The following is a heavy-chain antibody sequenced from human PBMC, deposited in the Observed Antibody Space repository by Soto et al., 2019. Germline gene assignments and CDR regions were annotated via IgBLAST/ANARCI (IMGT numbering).Heavy chain of an antibody. V-gene: IGHV4-59*01. CDR2: IYFSGST. Sequence: SETLSLTCTVSGGSISSDYWSWVRQPPGKGLEWIGYIYFSGSTNYNPSLESRVTISLDASKTQFSLKLRSLTTADTAVYYCARVGGVAARTFDYWGQGTLVTVSS. D-gene: IGHD6-6*01. CDR3: ARVGGVAARTFDY. CDR1: GGSISSDY. J-gene: IGHJ4*02.